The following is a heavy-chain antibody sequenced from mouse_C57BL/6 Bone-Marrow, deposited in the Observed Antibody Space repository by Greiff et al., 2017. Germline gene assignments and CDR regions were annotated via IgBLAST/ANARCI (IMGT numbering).Heavy chain of an antibody. CDR1: GFTFSDYG. D-gene: IGHD2-4*01. J-gene: IGHJ4*01. V-gene: IGHV5-17*01. Sequence: VQLKESGGGLVKPGGSLKLSCAASGFTFSDYGMHWVRQAPEKGLEWVAYISSGSSTIYYADTVKGRFTISTDNAKNTLFLQLTSLRSEDTAMXYCARYDYDALCYAMDYWGQGTSVTVSS. CDR2: ISSGSSTI. CDR3: ARYDYDALCYAMDY.